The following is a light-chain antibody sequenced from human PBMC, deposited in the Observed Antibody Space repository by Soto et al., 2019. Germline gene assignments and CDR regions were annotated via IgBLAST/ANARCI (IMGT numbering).Light chain of an antibody. CDR2: GAS. CDR1: QSVNNNY. J-gene: IGKJ2*01. V-gene: IGKV3-20*01. Sequence: EIVLTQSPGTLSLSPGERATLSCRASQSVNNNYLAWYQQKPGQAPRLLIYGASSRATGIPDRFSGSGSGTDFTLNISRLEPEYFAVYYCQQYGSSQYTFGQGTKLEIK. CDR3: QQYGSSQYT.